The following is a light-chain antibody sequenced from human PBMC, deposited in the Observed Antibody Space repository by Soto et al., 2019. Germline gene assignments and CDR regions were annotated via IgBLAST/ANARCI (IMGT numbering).Light chain of an antibody. CDR1: QSISTW. Sequence: DIQMTQSPSTLAASVGDRVTITCRASQSISTWLAWYQQKPGKAPKLLIYKASTLERGVPSRFSGRGSGTELTLTISSLQPDDFAAYYCQQCNSYPWTFGQGTKVELK. V-gene: IGKV1-5*03. J-gene: IGKJ1*01. CDR3: QQCNSYPWT. CDR2: KAS.